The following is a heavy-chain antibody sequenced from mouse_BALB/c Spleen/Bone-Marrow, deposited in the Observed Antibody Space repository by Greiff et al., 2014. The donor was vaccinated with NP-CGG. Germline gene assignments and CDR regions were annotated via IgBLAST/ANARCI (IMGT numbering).Heavy chain of an antibody. CDR2: IDPANGNT. CDR1: GFNIKDTY. CDR3: ASSMITNAMDY. D-gene: IGHD2-4*01. V-gene: IGHV14-3*02. Sequence: EQLKESGAELVKPGASVKLSCTASGFNIKDTYMHWVKQRPEQGLEWIGRIDPANGNTKYDPKFQGKATITANSSSNTAYLQLSSLTSEDTAVYYCASSMITNAMDYWGQGTSVTVSS. J-gene: IGHJ4*01.